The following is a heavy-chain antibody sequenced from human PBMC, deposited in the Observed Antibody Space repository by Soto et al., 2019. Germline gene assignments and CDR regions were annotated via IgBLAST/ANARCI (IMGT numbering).Heavy chain of an antibody. V-gene: IGHV1-18*01. CDR1: GYTFTSYG. CDR2: ISAYNGNT. D-gene: IGHD4-17*01. Sequence: ASVKVSCKASGYTFTSYGISWVRQAPGQGLEWMGWISAYNGNTNYAQKLQGRVTMTTDTSTSTAYMELRSLRSDDTAVYYCARGRFGATTVTTYYYYYSMDVWGQGTTVTVSS. CDR3: ARGRFGATTVTTYYYYYSMDV. J-gene: IGHJ6*02.